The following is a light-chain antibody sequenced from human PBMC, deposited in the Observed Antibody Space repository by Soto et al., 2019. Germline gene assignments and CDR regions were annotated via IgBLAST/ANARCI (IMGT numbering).Light chain of an antibody. J-gene: IGLJ1*01. CDR1: SSDVGGYNY. Sequence: QSALTQPASVSGSPGQSIAISCTGTSSDVGGYNYVSWYQQHPGKAPKLMVYDVSNRPSGVSNRFSGSKSGNTASLTISGLQVEDEADYYCSSYTSSGTYVFGTGTKLTVL. CDR3: SSYTSSGTYV. V-gene: IGLV2-14*01. CDR2: DVS.